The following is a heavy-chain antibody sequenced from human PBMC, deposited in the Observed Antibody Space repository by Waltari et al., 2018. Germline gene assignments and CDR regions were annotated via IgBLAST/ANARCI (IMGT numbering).Heavy chain of an antibody. CDR3: ATYIGASVGTAAFDV. J-gene: IGHJ3*01. Sequence: QLQLQESGPGLVKPSETLSLTCSVSGVSITSNRHYWGWIRQPPGQGLEWIGTMSYRGATYSSPSLKSRVTISRETSKNQLSLKLGSVTAADTAIYYCATYIGASVGTAAFDVWGQGTMVSVSS. CDR2: MSYRGAT. CDR1: GVSITSNRHY. V-gene: IGHV4-39*01. D-gene: IGHD1-1*01.